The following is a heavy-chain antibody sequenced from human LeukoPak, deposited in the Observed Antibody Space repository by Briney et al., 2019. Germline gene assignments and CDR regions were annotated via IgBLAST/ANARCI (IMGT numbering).Heavy chain of an antibody. V-gene: IGHV4-34*01. CDR3: AGGAGAFQH. Sequence: SETLSLTCAVYGGSFSGYYWSWIRQLPGKGLEWIGEINHSGSTNYNPSLKSRVTISVDTSKNQFSLKLSSVTAADTAVYYCAGGAGAFQHWGQGTLVTVSS. CDR1: GGSFSGYY. D-gene: IGHD7-27*01. J-gene: IGHJ1*01. CDR2: INHSGST.